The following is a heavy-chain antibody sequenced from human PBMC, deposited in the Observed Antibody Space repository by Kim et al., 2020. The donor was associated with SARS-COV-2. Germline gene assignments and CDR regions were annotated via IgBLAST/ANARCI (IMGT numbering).Heavy chain of an antibody. D-gene: IGHD4-4*01. J-gene: IGHJ6*02. CDR2: ISAYNGNT. CDR3: ARGGNSHYYYYYGMDV. Sequence: ASVKVSCQASGYTFTSYGISWVRQAPGQGLEWMGWISAYNGNTNYAQKLQGRVTMTTDTSTSTAYMELRSLRSDDTAVYYCARGGNSHYYYYYGMDVWGQGTTVTVSS. CDR1: GYTFTSYG. V-gene: IGHV1-18*01.